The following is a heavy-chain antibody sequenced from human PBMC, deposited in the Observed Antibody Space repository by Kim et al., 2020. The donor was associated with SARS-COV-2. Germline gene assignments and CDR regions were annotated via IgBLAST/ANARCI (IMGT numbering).Heavy chain of an antibody. V-gene: IGHV6-1*01. CDR3: ARDLSQLTPGVYYYYGMDV. D-gene: IGHD2-2*01. CDR2: TYYRSKWYN. J-gene: IGHJ6*02. CDR1: GDSVSSNSAA. Sequence: SQTLSLTCAISGDSVSSNSAAWNWIRQSPSRGLEWLGRTYYRSKWYNDYAVSVKSRITINPDTSKNQFSLQLNSVTPEDTAVYYCARDLSQLTPGVYYYYGMDVWGQGTTVTVSS.